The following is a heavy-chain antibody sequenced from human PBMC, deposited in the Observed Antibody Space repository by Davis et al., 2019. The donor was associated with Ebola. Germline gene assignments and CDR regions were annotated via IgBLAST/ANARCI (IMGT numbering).Heavy chain of an antibody. CDR2: ISSSSSTI. Sequence: GESLKISCAASGFTFSSYSMNWVRQAPGKGLEWVSYISSSSSTIYYADSVKGRFTISRDNAKNSLYLQMNSLRDEDTAVYYCARGRFTYYDILTGYYTDYYGMDVWGQGTTVTVSS. J-gene: IGHJ6*02. D-gene: IGHD3-9*01. CDR3: ARGRFTYYDILTGYYTDYYGMDV. CDR1: GFTFSSYS. V-gene: IGHV3-48*02.